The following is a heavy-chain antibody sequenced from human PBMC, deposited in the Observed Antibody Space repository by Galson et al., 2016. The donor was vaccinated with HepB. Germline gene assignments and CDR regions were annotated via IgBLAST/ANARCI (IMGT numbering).Heavy chain of an antibody. CDR2: ISYTGNT. V-gene: IGHV4-59*01. CDR3: AREDYSILTGSTEDAFAI. J-gene: IGHJ3*02. Sequence: SETLSLTCTVSSGSMISGYYWSWIRQPPGKRLEWIGFISYTGNTTYNPSLKSRVTISVDTSTNQFSLKLSSVTAADTAVYYCAREDYSILTGSTEDAFAIWGQGTVVTVSS. CDR1: SGSMISGYY. D-gene: IGHD3-9*01.